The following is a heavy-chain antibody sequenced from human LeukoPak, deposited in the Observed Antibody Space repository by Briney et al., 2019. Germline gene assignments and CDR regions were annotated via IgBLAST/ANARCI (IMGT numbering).Heavy chain of an antibody. CDR1: GFTVSDNY. V-gene: IGHV3-53*01. CDR3: ARCPVNAYSFDS. CDR2: INSGGYT. J-gene: IGHJ4*02. Sequence: TGGSLRLSCAASGFTVSDNYLSWVRQAPGKGLQWVSFINSGGYTSYADSVKGRFTISRDNSKNTLYLQLNNLRADDTAVYYCARCPVNAYSFDSWGQGTLVTVSS. D-gene: IGHD3-16*01.